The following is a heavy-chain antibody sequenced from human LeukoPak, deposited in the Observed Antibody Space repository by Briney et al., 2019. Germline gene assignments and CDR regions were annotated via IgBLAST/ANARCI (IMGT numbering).Heavy chain of an antibody. Sequence: GGSLRLSCAASGFAFTGYSMNWVRQAPGKGLEWVSCISSSGAVIYYAESIKGRFTVSRDNAKKSLYLQLTGLRVEDTAVYYCARNAIASPDFDYWGQGTPVTVS. CDR2: ISSSGAVI. V-gene: IGHV3-48*01. J-gene: IGHJ4*02. CDR1: GFAFTGYS. D-gene: IGHD2-2*01. CDR3: ARNAIASPDFDY.